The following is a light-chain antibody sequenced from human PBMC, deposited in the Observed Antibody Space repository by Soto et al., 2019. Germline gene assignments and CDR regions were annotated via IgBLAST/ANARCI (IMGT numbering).Light chain of an antibody. CDR3: QQYYTYPWT. V-gene: IGKV1-8*01. CDR1: QDVSSY. Sequence: AIRMTQSPSSLSASTGDRVTITCRASQDVSSYLAWYQQKPGKAPKLLIFAASTLQSGVPSRFGGSGAEKYFTFTISCLQAEDFATYCCQQYYTYPWTFGQGTKVEFK. J-gene: IGKJ1*01. CDR2: AAS.